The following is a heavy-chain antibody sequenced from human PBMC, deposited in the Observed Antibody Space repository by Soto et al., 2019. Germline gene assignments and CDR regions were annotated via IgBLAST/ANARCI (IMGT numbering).Heavy chain of an antibody. CDR3: AGGKQLVATLDF. J-gene: IGHJ4*02. D-gene: IGHD6-6*01. V-gene: IGHV4-30-4*01. CDR1: CGSISSDDYY. CDR2: IYYRGST. Sequence: PSETLSLTCTVSCGSISSDDYYWSWIRQPPGKGLEWIGYIYYRGSTYYNPSLKSRVAISIDTSKNQFSLKLSSVTAADTAVYFCAGGKQLVATLDFWGQGTLVTVSS.